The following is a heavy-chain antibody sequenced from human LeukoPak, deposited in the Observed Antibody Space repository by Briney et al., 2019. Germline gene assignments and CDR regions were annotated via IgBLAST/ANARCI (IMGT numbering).Heavy chain of an antibody. CDR2: VSYDGSYK. CDR1: GFTFHNYA. Sequence: GGSLRLSCAASGFTFHNYALHWVRQAPGKGLEWVAVVSYDGSYKDYADSVKGRFTISRDNSKNTLYLQMNSLRAEDRAVYYCAKDSAWGRYDDWGQGTLVTVSS. J-gene: IGHJ1*01. D-gene: IGHD3-16*01. CDR3: AKDSAWGRYDD. V-gene: IGHV3-30*04.